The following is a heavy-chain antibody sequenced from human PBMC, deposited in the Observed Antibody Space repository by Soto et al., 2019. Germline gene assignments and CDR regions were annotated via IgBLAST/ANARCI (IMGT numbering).Heavy chain of an antibody. CDR2: IWYDGSNK. V-gene: IGHV3-33*01. CDR1: GFTFSIYG. CDR3: ARGYFSNGWYYFDY. J-gene: IGHJ4*02. Sequence: QVQLVESGGGVVQPGRSLRLSCAASGFTFSIYGMNWVRQAPGKGLAWVAVIWYDGSNKYYADSVKGRFTISRDNSKNTLYLQMNSLRAEDSAVYYCARGYFSNGWYYFDYWGQGTLVTVSS. D-gene: IGHD6-19*01.